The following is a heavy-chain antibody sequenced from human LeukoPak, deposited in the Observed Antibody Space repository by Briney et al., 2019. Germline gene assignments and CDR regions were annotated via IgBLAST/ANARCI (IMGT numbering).Heavy chain of an antibody. J-gene: IGHJ4*02. CDR2: IYSGGRT. Sequence: PGGSLRPSCAASGFIVSSNYMSWVRQAPGKGLEWVSVIYSGGRTYYADSVKGRFTISRDNSGNTLYLQTNSLRAEDTAVYYCGRVDTAMASDYWGQGTLVTVSS. CDR1: GFIVSSNY. V-gene: IGHV3-53*01. CDR3: GRVDTAMASDY. D-gene: IGHD5-18*01.